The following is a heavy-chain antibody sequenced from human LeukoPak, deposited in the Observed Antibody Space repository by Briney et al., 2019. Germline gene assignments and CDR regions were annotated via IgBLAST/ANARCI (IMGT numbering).Heavy chain of an antibody. Sequence: GGSLRLSCAASGFPFSSYVMGWVRQAPGKGLEWVSVISDNIENTYYADSVKGRFTISGDNSKNTLYLQMNSLGAEDTAIYYCATLGFCTSTSCSFVNWGQGTLVTVSS. CDR3: ATLGFCTSTSCSFVN. CDR1: GFPFSSYV. V-gene: IGHV3-23*01. D-gene: IGHD2-2*03. J-gene: IGHJ4*02. CDR2: ISDNIENT.